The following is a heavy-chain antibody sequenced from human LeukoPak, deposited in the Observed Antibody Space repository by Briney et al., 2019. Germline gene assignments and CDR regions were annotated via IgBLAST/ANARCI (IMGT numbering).Heavy chain of an antibody. Sequence: GASVKVSCKASGYTFTSYGISWVRQATGQGLEWMGWMNPNSGNTGYAQKFQGRVTITRNTSISTAYMELSSLRSEDTAVYYCARVGRATTYYYYYYMDVWGKGTTVTVSS. D-gene: IGHD5-24*01. CDR2: MNPNSGNT. CDR3: ARVGRATTYYYYYYMDV. V-gene: IGHV1-8*03. J-gene: IGHJ6*03. CDR1: GYTFTSYG.